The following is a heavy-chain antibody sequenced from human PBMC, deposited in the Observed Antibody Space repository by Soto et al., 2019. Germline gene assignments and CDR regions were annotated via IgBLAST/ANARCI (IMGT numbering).Heavy chain of an antibody. V-gene: IGHV3-15*01. CDR3: TTPHLTLFDAFDI. CDR2: IKSKTDGGTT. D-gene: IGHD2-21*02. CDR1: GFTFSNAW. Sequence: EVQLVESGGGLVKPGGSLRLSCAASGFTFSNAWMSWVRQAPGKGLEWVGRIKSKTDGGTTDYAAPVKGRFTISRDDSKNTLYLQMNSLKTEDTAVYYCTTPHLTLFDAFDIWGQGTMVTVSS. J-gene: IGHJ3*02.